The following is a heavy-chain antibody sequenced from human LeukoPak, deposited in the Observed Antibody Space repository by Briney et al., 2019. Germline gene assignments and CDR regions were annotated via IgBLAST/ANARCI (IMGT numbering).Heavy chain of an antibody. V-gene: IGHV3-23*01. CDR2: IYGDGQTT. CDR1: GFTSKTYS. J-gene: IGHJ4*02. D-gene: IGHD6-13*01. Sequence: PGGSLRLSCAASGFTSKTYSMTWYRQAPGKGLEWVSGIYGDGQTTFYADSVKGRFTISKDNSGNTLYLQMNSLRAEDTAIYYCAKDRLPDGRWSLDYWGQGALVTVSS. CDR3: AKDRLPDGRWSLDY.